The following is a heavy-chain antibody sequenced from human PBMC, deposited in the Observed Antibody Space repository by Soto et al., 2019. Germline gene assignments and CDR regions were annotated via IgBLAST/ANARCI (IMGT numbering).Heavy chain of an antibody. Sequence: TSETLSLTCTVSGGSVSSGSYYWSWIRQPPGKGLEWIGYIYYSGSTNYNPSLKSRVTISVDTSKNQFSLKLSSVTAADAAVYYCARHDDYGDYNNWFDPWGQGTLVTVSS. V-gene: IGHV4-61*01. CDR1: GGSVSSGSYY. CDR3: ARHDDYGDYNNWFDP. J-gene: IGHJ5*02. CDR2: IYYSGST. D-gene: IGHD4-17*01.